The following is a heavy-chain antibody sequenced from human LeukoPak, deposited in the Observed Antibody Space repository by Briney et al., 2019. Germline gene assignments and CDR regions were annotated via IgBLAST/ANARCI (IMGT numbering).Heavy chain of an antibody. CDR2: ISGYNGNT. V-gene: IGHV1-18*01. J-gene: IGHJ6*02. CDR1: GYTFTSYA. Sequence: ASVKVSCKASGYTFTSYAISWVRQAPGQGLEGMGWISGYNGNTKYAQKVQGRVTMTTDTSTSTAYMELRSLRSDDTAVYYCARGYSYGSDYYYGMDVWGQGTTVTVSS. D-gene: IGHD5-18*01. CDR3: ARGYSYGSDYYYGMDV.